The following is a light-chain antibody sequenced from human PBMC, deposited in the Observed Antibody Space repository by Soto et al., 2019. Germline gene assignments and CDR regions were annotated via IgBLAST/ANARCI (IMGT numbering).Light chain of an antibody. CDR3: QNRGTGIVI. CDR1: SGHSNYA. V-gene: IGLV4-69*01. CDR2: LNRDGSH. Sequence: QPVLTQSPSASASLGASVKLTCTLSSGHSNYAIAWHQQQPEKGPRYLMKLNRDGSHSKGDGIPNRVSGSSSAAARYLTIPSTESEDEDDYYSQNRGTGIVIFGGGTKLTVL. J-gene: IGLJ2*01.